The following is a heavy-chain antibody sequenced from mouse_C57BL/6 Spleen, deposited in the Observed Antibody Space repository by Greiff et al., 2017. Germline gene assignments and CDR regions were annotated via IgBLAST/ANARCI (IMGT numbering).Heavy chain of an antibody. V-gene: IGHV14-4*01. D-gene: IGHD1-2*01. CDR3: TILRHWYFDV. J-gene: IGHJ1*03. CDR2: IDPENGDT. CDR1: GFNIKDDY. Sequence: EVQLQESGAELVRPGASVKLSCTASGFNIKDDYMHWVKQRPEQGLEWIGWIDPENGDTEYASKFQGKATITADTSSNTAYLQLSSLTSEDTAVYYCTILRHWYFDVWGTGTTVTVSS.